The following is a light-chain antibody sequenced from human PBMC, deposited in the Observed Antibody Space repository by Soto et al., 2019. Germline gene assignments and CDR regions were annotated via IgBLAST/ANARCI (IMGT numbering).Light chain of an antibody. V-gene: IGKV3-15*01. CDR3: QQYNKWPRT. CDR2: GAS. CDR1: QSVSTN. J-gene: IGKJ1*01. Sequence: EFVLTQSPATLSVSPGERATLSCRASQSVSTNLAWYQQKPGQAPRLLIYGASTRAAIIPARFSGSGSGTEFTLTISSLQSEDFAVYYCQQYNKWPRTFGQGTKVDI.